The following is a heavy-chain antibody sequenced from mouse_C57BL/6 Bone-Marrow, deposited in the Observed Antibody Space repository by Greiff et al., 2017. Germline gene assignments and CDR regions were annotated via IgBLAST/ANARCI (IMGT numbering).Heavy chain of an antibody. Sequence: VQGVESGPGLVAPSQSLSITFTVSGFSLTSYAISWVRQPPGKGLEWLGVIWTGGGTNYNSALKSRLSISKDNSKSQVFLKMNSLQTDDTARYYCARSQLRLLYYFDYWGKGTTLTVSS. J-gene: IGHJ2*01. CDR3: ARSQLRLLYYFDY. V-gene: IGHV2-9-1*01. D-gene: IGHD3-2*02. CDR1: GFSLTSYA. CDR2: IWTGGGT.